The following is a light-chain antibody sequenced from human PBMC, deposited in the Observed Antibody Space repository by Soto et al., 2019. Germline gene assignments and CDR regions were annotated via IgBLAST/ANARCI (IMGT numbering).Light chain of an antibody. Sequence: DIQMTQSPSSLSASVGDRVTITCRASQNISNYLAWFQQRPGKAPKSLIYAASSLQSGVPSRLSASGSGTDFTLTISRLQAEDFASYYCQHYNTYPPTFGGGTKVEIK. CDR1: QNISNY. CDR2: AAS. V-gene: IGKV1-16*01. J-gene: IGKJ4*01. CDR3: QHYNTYPPT.